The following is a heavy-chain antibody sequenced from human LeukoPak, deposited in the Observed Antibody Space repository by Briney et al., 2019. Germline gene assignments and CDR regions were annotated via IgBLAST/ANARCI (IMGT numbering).Heavy chain of an antibody. Sequence: ASVKVSCKASGYTFTGYYMHWVRQAPGQGPEWMGWINPNSGGTNYAQKFQGRVTMTRDTSINTAYMELSRLTSDDTAVYYCAREAGVVGTTDFDYWGQGTLVTVSS. V-gene: IGHV1-2*02. CDR2: INPNSGGT. J-gene: IGHJ4*02. CDR1: GYTFTGYY. D-gene: IGHD1-14*01. CDR3: AREAGVVGTTDFDY.